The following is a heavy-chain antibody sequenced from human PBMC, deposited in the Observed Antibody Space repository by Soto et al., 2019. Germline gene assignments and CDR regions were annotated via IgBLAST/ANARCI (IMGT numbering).Heavy chain of an antibody. J-gene: IGHJ5*02. CDR3: VRDGTKTLRDWFDP. Sequence: XATLSLPCTVSGACISGFYWSWFRKSAGKGLEWIGRIYATGTTDYNPSLKSRVMMSVDTSKKQFSLKLRSVTAADTAVYYCVRDGTKTLRDWFDPWGQGISVTVSS. CDR1: GACISGFY. CDR2: IYATGTT. V-gene: IGHV4-4*07. D-gene: IGHD1-1*01.